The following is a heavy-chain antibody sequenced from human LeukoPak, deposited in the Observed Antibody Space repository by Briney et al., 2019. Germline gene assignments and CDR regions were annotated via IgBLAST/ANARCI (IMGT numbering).Heavy chain of an antibody. CDR1: GYTFTSYG. CDR3: ARAPYYYGSGSSNAFDI. CDR2: ISAYNGNT. D-gene: IGHD3-10*01. V-gene: IGHV1-18*01. J-gene: IGHJ3*02. Sequence: GASVKVSCKASGYTFTSYGISWVRQAPGQGLEWMGWISAYNGNTKYSQKFQGRVTITRDTSASTAYMELSSLRSEDTAVYYCARAPYYYGSGSSNAFDIWGQGTMVTVSS.